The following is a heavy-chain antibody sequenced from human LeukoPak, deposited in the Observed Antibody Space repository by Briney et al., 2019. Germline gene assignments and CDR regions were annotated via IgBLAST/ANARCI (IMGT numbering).Heavy chain of an antibody. CDR3: ARCGDDSSGYRDY. CDR1: GGSISSYY. J-gene: IGHJ4*02. V-gene: IGHV4-59*01. CDR2: IYYSGST. D-gene: IGHD3-22*01. Sequence: SETLSLTCTVSGGSISSYYWSWIRQPPGKGLEWIGYIYYSGSTNYNPSLKSRVTISVDTSKNQFSLKLSSVTAADTAVYYCARCGDDSSGYRDYWGQGTLVTVSS.